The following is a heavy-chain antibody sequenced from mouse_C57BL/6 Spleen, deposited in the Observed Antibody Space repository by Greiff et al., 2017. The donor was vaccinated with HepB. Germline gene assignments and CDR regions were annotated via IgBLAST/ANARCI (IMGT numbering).Heavy chain of an antibody. Sequence: VQLQQSGPELVKPGASVKLSCKASGYTFTSYDINWVKQRPGQGLEWIGWIYPRDGSTKYNEKFKGKATLTVDTSSSTAYMELHSLTSEDSAVYFCARRYYGSSWYFDVWGTGTTVTVSS. CDR1: GYTFTSYD. J-gene: IGHJ1*03. D-gene: IGHD1-1*01. CDR2: IYPRDGST. V-gene: IGHV1-85*01. CDR3: ARRYYGSSWYFDV.